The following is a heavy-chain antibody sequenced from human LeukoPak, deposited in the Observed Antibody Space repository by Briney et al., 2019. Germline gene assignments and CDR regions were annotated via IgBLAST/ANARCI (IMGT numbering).Heavy chain of an antibody. D-gene: IGHD2-2*01. J-gene: IGHJ6*02. CDR3: ARRDGYCSSTSCYADYYYGMDV. CDR1: GYSFTSYW. Sequence: GESLKISCKGFGYSFTSYWIGWVRQMPGKGLEWMGIIYPGDSDTGYSPSFQGQVTISADKSISTAYLQWSSLKASDTAMYYCARRDGYCSSTSCYADYYYGMDVWGQGTTVTVSS. V-gene: IGHV5-51*01. CDR2: IYPGDSDT.